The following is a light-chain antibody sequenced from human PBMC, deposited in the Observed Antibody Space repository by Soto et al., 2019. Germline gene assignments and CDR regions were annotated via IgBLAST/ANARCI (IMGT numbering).Light chain of an antibody. V-gene: IGLV2-23*02. CDR3: CSSGGSPTSV. CDR2: EVN. J-gene: IGLJ1*01. Sequence: QSALTQPASVSGSPGQSITISCTGTSSNVGSYKLVSWYQQHPGKAPKLMIFEVNKRPSGVSNRFSGSKSGNTASLTISGLKVEDEADYYCCSSGGSPTSVFGTGTKVTXL. CDR1: SSNVGSYKL.